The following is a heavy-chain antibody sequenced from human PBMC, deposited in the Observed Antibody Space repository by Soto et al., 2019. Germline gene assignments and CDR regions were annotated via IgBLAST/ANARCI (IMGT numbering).Heavy chain of an antibody. V-gene: IGHV3-48*01. Sequence: GGSLRLSCAASGFTFSSYSMNWVRQAPGKGLEWVSYISSSSSTIYYADSVKGRFTISRDNAKNSLYLQMNSLRAEDTAVYYCANNYDYVWGSYGAFDIWGQGTMVTVSS. CDR2: ISSSSSTI. J-gene: IGHJ3*02. CDR3: ANNYDYVWGSYGAFDI. CDR1: GFTFSSYS. D-gene: IGHD3-16*01.